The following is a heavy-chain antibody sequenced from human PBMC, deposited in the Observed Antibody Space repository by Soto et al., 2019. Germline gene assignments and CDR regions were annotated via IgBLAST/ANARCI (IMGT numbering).Heavy chain of an antibody. Sequence: QVQLQEMGPGLVKPSQTLTITCTVSGDSVNSAYWSWIRQLPGKGLEWMGNSYHTGSTFYNPSLKSRVAISIDTSTPLVSLKMRSVTAADTAVYYCARTDVYNSSFFDSWGLGTVVSVSS. D-gene: IGHD6-6*01. V-gene: IGHV4-31*03. J-gene: IGHJ4*02. CDR1: GDSVNSAY. CDR3: ARTDVYNSSFFDS. CDR2: SYHTGST.